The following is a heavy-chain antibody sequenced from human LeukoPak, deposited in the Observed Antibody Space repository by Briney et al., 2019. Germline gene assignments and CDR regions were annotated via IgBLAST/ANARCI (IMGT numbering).Heavy chain of an antibody. CDR2: IYNSGVT. Sequence: SETLSLTCSVSGGSISSSTYYWGWIRQPPGQGLEWIGSIYNSGVTYCNPSLKSRVTISVDTSKNQFSLKLTSVTAADTAIYHCVRRSGSSTRDDYYYGVDVWGQGTTVTVSS. CDR1: GGSISSSTYY. D-gene: IGHD6-13*01. V-gene: IGHV4-39*01. CDR3: VRRSGSSTRDDYYYGVDV. J-gene: IGHJ6*02.